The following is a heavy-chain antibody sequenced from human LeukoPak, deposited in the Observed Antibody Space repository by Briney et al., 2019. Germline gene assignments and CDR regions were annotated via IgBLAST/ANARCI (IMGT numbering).Heavy chain of an antibody. CDR2: IYHSGYT. D-gene: IGHD4-17*01. V-gene: IGHV4-31*03. CDR3: ARCGYGDFVVRYFDF. J-gene: IGHJ2*01. CDR1: GDPIGGGNY. Sequence: SETLSLTCTVSGDPIGGGNYWSWIRQVPGKGLEWIGHIYHSGYTIYSPSLKSRVSISEDTSKNQFSLNLNSVTAADTAIYYCARCGYGDFVVRYFDFWGRGTLVTVSS.